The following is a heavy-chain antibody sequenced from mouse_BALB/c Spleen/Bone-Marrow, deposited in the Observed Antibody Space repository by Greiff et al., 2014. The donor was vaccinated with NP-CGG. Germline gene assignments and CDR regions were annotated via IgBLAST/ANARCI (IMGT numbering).Heavy chain of an antibody. CDR1: GFAFSDTW. V-gene: IGHV6-6*01. CDR2: IRTKADDHAT. CDR3: TPNPFDY. J-gene: IGHJ2*01. Sequence: EVHLVESGGGLVQPGGSMKLSCAASGFAFSDTWLDWVRQSPEKGPEWVAEIRTKADDHATYYAESVKGRFTISRDDSISSVYLQMNSLRAEDAGIYYCTPNPFDYWGQGTTLTVSS.